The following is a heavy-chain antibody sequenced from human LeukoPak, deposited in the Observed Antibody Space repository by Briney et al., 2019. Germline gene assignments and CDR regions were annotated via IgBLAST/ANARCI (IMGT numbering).Heavy chain of an antibody. CDR1: RYTFTGYY. CDR3: AREYCSSTGCFRYFDY. D-gene: IGHD2-2*01. CDR2: INPNSGGT. V-gene: IGHV1-2*02. Sequence: GASVKASCTASRYTFTGYYMHWVRQAPGQGLEWMGWINPNSGGTNYAQKFQGRVTMTRDTSISTAYMELSRLRSDDTAVYYCAREYCSSTGCFRYFDYWGQGTLVTVSS. J-gene: IGHJ4*02.